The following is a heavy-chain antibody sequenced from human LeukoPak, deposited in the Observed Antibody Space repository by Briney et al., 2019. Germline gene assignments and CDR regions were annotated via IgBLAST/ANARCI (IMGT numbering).Heavy chain of an antibody. CDR1: GYSISSGYY. Sequence: SETLSLTCTVSGYSISSGYYWGWIRQPPGKGLEWIGSIYHSGSTFYNPSLKSRVTISVDTSKNQFSLKLSSVTAADTAVYYCARGAFDILTGYYNWFDPWGQGTLVTVSS. CDR2: IYHSGST. J-gene: IGHJ5*02. CDR3: ARGAFDILTGYYNWFDP. D-gene: IGHD3-9*01. V-gene: IGHV4-38-2*02.